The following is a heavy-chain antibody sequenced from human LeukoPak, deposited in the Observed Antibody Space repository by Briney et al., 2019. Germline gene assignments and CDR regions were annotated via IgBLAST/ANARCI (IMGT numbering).Heavy chain of an antibody. V-gene: IGHV4-59*01. CDR3: ARGPLSNSYYFDY. Sequence: SETLSLTRTVSGGSISSYYWSWIRQPPGKGLEWIGYIYYSGSTNYNPSLKSRVTISVDTSKNQFSLKLSSVTAADTAVYYCARGPLSNSYYFDYWGQGTLVTVSS. J-gene: IGHJ4*02. CDR2: IYYSGST. CDR1: GGSISSYY. D-gene: IGHD2/OR15-2a*01.